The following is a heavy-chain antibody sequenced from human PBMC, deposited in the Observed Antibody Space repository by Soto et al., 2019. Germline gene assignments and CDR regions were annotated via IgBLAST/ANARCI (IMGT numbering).Heavy chain of an antibody. Sequence: EVQLVECGGGLVQPGESLRLSCAASGFTFSSSWMHWVRQAPGKGLVWVSRINSDGSTTQYADSVRGRFTISRDNAKNTLFLEVNSLTIEDTAVYFCACLPMPRGLRDFWGQGTLVTVSS. CDR3: ACLPMPRGLRDF. CDR1: GFTFSSSW. CDR2: INSDGSTT. J-gene: IGHJ4*02. D-gene: IGHD3-10*01. V-gene: IGHV3-74*03.